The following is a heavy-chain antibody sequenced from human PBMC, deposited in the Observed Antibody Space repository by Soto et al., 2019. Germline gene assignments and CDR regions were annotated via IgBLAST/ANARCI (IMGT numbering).Heavy chain of an antibody. CDR1: GGSFSGYY. J-gene: IGHJ4*02. CDR3: ARVPRFLEWLFGEK. CDR2: INHSGST. Sequence: QVQLQQWGAGLLKPSETLSLTCAVYGGSFSGYYWCWIRQPPGKGLEWIGEINHSGSTNYNPSLKRPVTIEVDTSKNQFSLKLSSVTAPDTAVYYWARVPRFLEWLFGEKWGQGTMVTVSS. D-gene: IGHD3-3*01. V-gene: IGHV4-34*01.